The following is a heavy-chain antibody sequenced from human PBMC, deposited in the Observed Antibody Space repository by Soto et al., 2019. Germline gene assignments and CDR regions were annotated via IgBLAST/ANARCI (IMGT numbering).Heavy chain of an antibody. CDR1: GGTFSSYA. V-gene: IGHV1-69*13. CDR2: IIPIFGTA. D-gene: IGHD3-22*01. CDR3: ATTTADYYDSSGYYDL. Sequence: GASVKVSCKASGGTFSSYAISWVRQAPGQGLEWMGGIIPIFGTANYAQKFQGRVTITADESTSTAYMELSSLRSEDTAVYYCATTTADYYDSSGYYDLWGQGTMVTVSS. J-gene: IGHJ3*01.